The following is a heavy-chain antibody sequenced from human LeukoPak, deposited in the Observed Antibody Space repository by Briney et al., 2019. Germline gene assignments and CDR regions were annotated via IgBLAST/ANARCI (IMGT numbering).Heavy chain of an antibody. CDR1: GGSISSSSYY. Sequence: SETLSLTCTVSGGSISSSSYYWGWIRQPPGKGLEWIGSIYYSGSTYYNPSLKSRVTISADTSKNQFSLKLSSVTAADTAVYYCSGAILTGYYPHLDYWGQGTLVTVSS. D-gene: IGHD3-9*01. CDR3: SGAILTGYYPHLDY. CDR2: IYYSGST. J-gene: IGHJ4*02. V-gene: IGHV4-39*01.